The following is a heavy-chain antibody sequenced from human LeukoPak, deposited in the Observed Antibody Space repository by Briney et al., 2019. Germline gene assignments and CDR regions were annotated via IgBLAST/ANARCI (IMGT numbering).Heavy chain of an antibody. J-gene: IGHJ3*02. Sequence: GGSLRLSCAASGFTSSNAWMSWVRQAPGKGLEWVGRIKSKTDGGTTDYAAPVKGRFTISRDDSKNTLYLQMNSLKTEDTAVYYCVVITRGDAFDIWGQGTMVTVSS. V-gene: IGHV3-15*01. CDR2: IKSKTDGGTT. D-gene: IGHD3-22*01. CDR3: VVITRGDAFDI. CDR1: GFTSSNAW.